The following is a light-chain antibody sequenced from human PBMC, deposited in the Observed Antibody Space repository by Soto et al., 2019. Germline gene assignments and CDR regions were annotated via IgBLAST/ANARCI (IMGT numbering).Light chain of an antibody. CDR2: GDS. V-gene: IGLV1-40*01. CDR3: QPFDSSLTISWV. Sequence: QSVLTQPPSVSGAPGQRVTISCTGSSSNIGRGYDVHWYQQFPGSAPRLLLSGDSNRPSGVPDRFSGSRSGTSASLAITGLQAEDEADYYCQPFDSSLTISWVFGGGTKLTVL. J-gene: IGLJ3*02. CDR1: SSNIGRGYD.